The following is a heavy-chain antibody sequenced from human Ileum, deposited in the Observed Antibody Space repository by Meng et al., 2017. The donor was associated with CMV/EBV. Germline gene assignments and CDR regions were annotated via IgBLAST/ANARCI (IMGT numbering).Heavy chain of an antibody. CDR3: VRGGELNRFDD. V-gene: IGHV3-72*01. CDR2: SRNKANSYTT. J-gene: IGHJ4*02. Sequence: AGSGFSLSDHYMDWVRQAPGKGVEWVSRSRNKANSYTTEYAASVKGRFSISRDDSKKSLFLQMDSLKAEDTAVYYCVRGGELNRFDDWGQGTLVTVSS. CDR1: GFSLSDHY. D-gene: IGHD1-26*01.